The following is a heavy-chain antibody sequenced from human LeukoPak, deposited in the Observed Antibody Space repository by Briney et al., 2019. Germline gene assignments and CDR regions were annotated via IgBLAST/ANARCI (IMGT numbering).Heavy chain of an antibody. CDR2: ISSYNCNT. CDR1: GYTFTRYG. Sequence: ASVEVSCKASGYTFTRYGISWVRQASGQGREEMGWISSYNCNTNYAQKLQGSVTMTTANYTSTAYMELRSLRSDDKAMYYCAGFHGFGYSGYEPWGFDPWGQGTLVTVSS. V-gene: IGHV1-18*01. J-gene: IGHJ5*02. D-gene: IGHD5-12*01. CDR3: AGFHGFGYSGYEPWGFDP.